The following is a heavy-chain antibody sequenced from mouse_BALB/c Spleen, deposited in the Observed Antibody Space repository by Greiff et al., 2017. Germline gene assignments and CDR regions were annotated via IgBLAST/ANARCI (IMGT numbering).Heavy chain of an antibody. J-gene: IGHJ4*01. V-gene: IGHV1-20*02. CDR1: GYSFTGYF. CDR3: ARGFYGNDDYAMDY. D-gene: IGHD2-2*01. CDR2: INPYNGDT. Sequence: EVQLQQSGPELVKPGASVKISCKASGYSFTGYFMNWVMQSHGKSLEWIGRINPYNGDTFYNQKFKGKATLTVDKSSSTAHMELRSLASEDSAVYYCARGFYGNDDYAMDYWGQGTSVTVSS.